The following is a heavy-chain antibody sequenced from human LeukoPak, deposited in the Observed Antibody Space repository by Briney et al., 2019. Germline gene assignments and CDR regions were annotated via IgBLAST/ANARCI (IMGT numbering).Heavy chain of an antibody. D-gene: IGHD3-10*01. V-gene: IGHV4-59*08. CDR1: GASISSHY. CDR3: ARGGYYYGSGSSPFFDY. Sequence: PSETLSLTCSVSGASISSHYWSWIRQPPGKGLEWIGYIHYSGSTNCNPSLKSRVSISVDTSQNQFSLKLSSVTAADTAVYYCARGGYYYGSGSSPFFDYWGQGTLVTVSS. CDR2: IHYSGST. J-gene: IGHJ4*02.